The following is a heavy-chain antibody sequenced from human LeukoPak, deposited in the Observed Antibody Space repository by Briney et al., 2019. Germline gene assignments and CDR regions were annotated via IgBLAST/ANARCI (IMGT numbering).Heavy chain of an antibody. CDR3: ARRDYYDTSGYVSVE. CDR2: IYHSGST. D-gene: IGHD3-22*01. V-gene: IGHV4-38-2*02. J-gene: IGHJ4*02. CDR1: GCSISSGYY. Sequence: SETLSLTCTVSGCSISSGYYWGWIRQPPGKGLEWIGTIYHSGSTYYNPSLKSRVTISVDTSKNQFSLKLRSVTAADTAVYYCARRDYYDTSGYVSVEWSQGTLVTVSS.